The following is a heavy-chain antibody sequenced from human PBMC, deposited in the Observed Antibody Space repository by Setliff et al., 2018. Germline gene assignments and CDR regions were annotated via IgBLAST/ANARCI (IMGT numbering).Heavy chain of an antibody. V-gene: IGHV3-11*04. J-gene: IGHJ6*02. Sequence: GGSLRLSCVASTFTFSDDYMSWIRQAPGKGLEWIAFIGSSGSPTYYAESVKGRFALSRDNTNKSVNLEMNSLRVEDTAVYYCARDRIAAADAIHYYYFAMDVWGQGTMVT. CDR1: TFTFSDDY. CDR2: IGSSGSPT. D-gene: IGHD6-13*01. CDR3: ARDRIAAADAIHYYYFAMDV.